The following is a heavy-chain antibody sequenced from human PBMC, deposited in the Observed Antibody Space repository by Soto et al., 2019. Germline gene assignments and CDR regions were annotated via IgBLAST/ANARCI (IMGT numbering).Heavy chain of an antibody. Sequence: SETLSLTCAVYGGSFSGYYWSWIRQPPGKGLEWIGEINHSGSTNYNPSLKSRVTISVDTSKNQFSLKLSSVTAADTAVYYCAMVSPAYYYYYGMDVWGQGTTVTVSS. CDR3: AMVSPAYYYYYGMDV. V-gene: IGHV4-34*01. CDR2: INHSGST. CDR1: GGSFSGYY. J-gene: IGHJ6*02. D-gene: IGHD2-15*01.